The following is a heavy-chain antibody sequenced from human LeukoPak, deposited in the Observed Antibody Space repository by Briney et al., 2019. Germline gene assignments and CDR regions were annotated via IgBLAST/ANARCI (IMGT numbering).Heavy chain of an antibody. V-gene: IGHV3-49*04. J-gene: IGHJ4*02. CDR2: IRSKAYGGTT. Sequence: GGSLRLSCTASGFTFGDYAMSWVRQAPGKGLEWVGFIRSKAYGGTTEYAASVKGRFTISRDDSKSIAYQQMNSLKTEDTAVYYCTRCPSSYFDYWGQGTLVTVSS. CDR1: GFTFGDYA. D-gene: IGHD6-6*01. CDR3: TRCPSSYFDY.